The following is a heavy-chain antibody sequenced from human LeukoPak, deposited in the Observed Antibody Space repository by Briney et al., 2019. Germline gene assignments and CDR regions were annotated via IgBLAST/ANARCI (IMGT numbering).Heavy chain of an antibody. V-gene: IGHV4-59*11. CDR3: ARSTSAWSSWHFDL. D-gene: IGHD6-19*01. CDR2: VYASGST. Sequence: SETLSLTCTVSGGSTSNHYFNWVRQSPEKGLEWIGYVYASGSTKYNPSLQSRVAILVDRSKNQVSLKLDSVTAADTAVYYCARSTSAWSSWHFDLWGRGTLVTVSS. J-gene: IGHJ2*01. CDR1: GGSTSNHY.